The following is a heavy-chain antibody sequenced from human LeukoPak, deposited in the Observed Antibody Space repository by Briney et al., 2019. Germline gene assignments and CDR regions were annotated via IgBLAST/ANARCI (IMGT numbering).Heavy chain of an antibody. CDR2: INPSGGST. CDR1: GYTFTSYY. Sequence: ASVKVPCKASGYTFTSYYMHWVRQAPGQGLEWMGIINPSGGSTSYAQKFQGRVTMTRDTSTSTVYMELSSLRSEDTAVYYCARLAGSTSIAARPGYYWGQGTLVTVSS. V-gene: IGHV1-46*01. D-gene: IGHD6-6*01. CDR3: ARLAGSTSIAARPGYY. J-gene: IGHJ4*02.